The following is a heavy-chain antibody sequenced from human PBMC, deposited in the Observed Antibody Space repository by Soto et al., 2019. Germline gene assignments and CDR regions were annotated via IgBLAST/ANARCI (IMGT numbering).Heavy chain of an antibody. D-gene: IGHD2-15*01. J-gene: IGHJ4*02. CDR2: IWYDASKQ. CDR3: AAWAEGATEVH. Sequence: GGSLRLSCETSGFSFSVYDMHWVRQAPGKGLEWVAVIWYDASKQFYAASVEGRFTISRDNSKAILYLQMNSLRAEDTAVYYCAAWAEGATEVHWGQGTLVTVSS. CDR1: GFSFSVYD. V-gene: IGHV3-33*01.